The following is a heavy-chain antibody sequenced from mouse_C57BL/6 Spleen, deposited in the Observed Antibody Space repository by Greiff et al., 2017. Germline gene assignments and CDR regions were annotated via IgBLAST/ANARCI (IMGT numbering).Heavy chain of an antibody. CDR1: GYTFTDYE. CDR3: TRWRLLRGFDY. Sequence: QVQLKESGAELVRPGASVTLSCKASGYTFTDYEMHWVKQTPVHGLEWIGAIDPETGGTAYNQKFKGKAILTADKSSSTAYMELRILTSENSAVYYGTRWRLLRGFDYWGQGTTRTVSS. D-gene: IGHD1-1*01. V-gene: IGHV1-15*01. J-gene: IGHJ2*01. CDR2: IDPETGGT.